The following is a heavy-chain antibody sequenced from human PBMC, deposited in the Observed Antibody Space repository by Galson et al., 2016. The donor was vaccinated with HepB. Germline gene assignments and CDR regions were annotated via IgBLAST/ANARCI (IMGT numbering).Heavy chain of an antibody. D-gene: IGHD2-2*01. V-gene: IGHV4-4*02. CDR2: IYHSGST. CDR3: ASRIYITSWYAPVWSY. J-gene: IGHJ4*02. Sequence: SETLSLTCVVSGASISSTNWWNWVRQPPGKGLEWIGEIYHSGSTKYSPSLESRVTIEVDKAKNLFSLRLTSVTAADTAVYYCASRIYITSWYAPVWSYWGQGTLVTGSS. CDR1: GASISSTNW.